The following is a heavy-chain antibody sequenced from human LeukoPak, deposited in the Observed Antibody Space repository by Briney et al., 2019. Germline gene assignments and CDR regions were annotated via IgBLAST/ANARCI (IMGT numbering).Heavy chain of an antibody. J-gene: IGHJ6*02. D-gene: IGHD3-10*01. V-gene: IGHV5-51*01. CDR2: IYPGDSDT. Sequence: GESLKISCKGSGYSSNAYYTAWVRQMPGKDLEWMGAIYPGDSDTTYSPSLQGQVTISADKSATTAYLQWNSLKASDTAIYYCARLMTLVRGGLKRLPRSCGMDVWGQGTTVTVS. CDR3: ARLMTLVRGGLKRLPRSCGMDV. CDR1: GYSSNAYY.